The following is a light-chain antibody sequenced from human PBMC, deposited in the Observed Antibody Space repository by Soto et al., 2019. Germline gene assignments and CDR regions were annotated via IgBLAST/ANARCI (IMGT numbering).Light chain of an antibody. CDR1: LGVSNH. CDR3: HQLNTYPYT. CDR2: DAF. Sequence: DIQLTQSPSLLSASVGDRVTITCRASLGVSNHLAWFQQKPGKAPKLLISDAFTLQSGVPSRFSGSGSGTELTLTIRGLQPEDFATYYCHQLNTYPYTFGQGTRLDIK. J-gene: IGKJ2*01. V-gene: IGKV1-9*01.